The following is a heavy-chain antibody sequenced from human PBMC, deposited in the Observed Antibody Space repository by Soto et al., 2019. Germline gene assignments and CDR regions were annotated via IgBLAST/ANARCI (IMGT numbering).Heavy chain of an antibody. D-gene: IGHD6-6*01. CDR3: ARRIGVAAPHHFDY. V-gene: IGHV4-39*01. CDR2: IYYSGST. CDR1: GDSISSSSYY. J-gene: IGHJ4*02. Sequence: PSETLSLTCTVSGDSISSSSYYWDWIRRPPGKGLEWIGKIYYSGSTSYSPSLKSRVTISIDTSKNQFSLKLRSVTAADTAVYYCARRIGVAAPHHFDYWGQGALVTVSS.